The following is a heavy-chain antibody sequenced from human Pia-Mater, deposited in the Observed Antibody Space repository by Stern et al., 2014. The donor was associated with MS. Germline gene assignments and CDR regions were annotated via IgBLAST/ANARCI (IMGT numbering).Heavy chain of an antibody. CDR2: IYPADADT. CDR1: GYIFANHW. CDR3: ARRDGSQTGYSYGWVDS. V-gene: IGHV5-51*03. Sequence: VQLVQSGPEVKKPGESLKLSCQGSGYIFANHWIAWVRQKPGKGLEWMGNIYPADADTRYTPSFQGQVTMSVDKSINTAYLHLNSLRASDTAMYYCARRDGSQTGYSYGWVDSWGQGSRVIVSS. D-gene: IGHD5-12*01. J-gene: IGHJ4*02.